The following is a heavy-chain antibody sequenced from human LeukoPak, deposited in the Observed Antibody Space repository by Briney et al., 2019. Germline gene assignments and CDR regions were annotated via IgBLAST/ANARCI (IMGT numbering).Heavy chain of an antibody. Sequence: GRSLRLSCAASGFTFDDYAMHWVRQAPGKGLEWASGISWNSGSIGYADSVKGRFTISRDNAKNSLYLQMNSLRAEDTALYYCAKSLGVVPAAIGFDYWGQGTLVTVSS. CDR2: ISWNSGSI. CDR1: GFTFDDYA. V-gene: IGHV3-9*01. J-gene: IGHJ4*02. D-gene: IGHD2-2*02. CDR3: AKSLGVVPAAIGFDY.